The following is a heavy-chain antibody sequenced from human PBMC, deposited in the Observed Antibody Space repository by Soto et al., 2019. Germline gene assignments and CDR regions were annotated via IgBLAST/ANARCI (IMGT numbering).Heavy chain of an antibody. V-gene: IGHV4-30-2*01. D-gene: IGHD4-17*01. CDR1: GGSISSGGYS. CDR3: ARAGDYGDYSLDY. CDR2: IYHSGST. Sequence: QLQLQESGSGLVKPSQTLSLTCAVSGGSISSGGYSWSWIRQPPGKGLEWIGYIYHSGSTYYNPSLKSRVTISVDRSKNQFSLKLSSVTAADTAVYYCARAGDYGDYSLDYWGQGTLVTVSS. J-gene: IGHJ4*02.